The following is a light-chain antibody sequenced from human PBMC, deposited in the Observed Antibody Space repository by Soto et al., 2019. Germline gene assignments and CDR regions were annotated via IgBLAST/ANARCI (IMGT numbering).Light chain of an antibody. Sequence: EIVMTQSPATLSVSPGERVTLSCRASQDIRSSLAWYQQKPGQAPRLLIYGASIRATGVPTRFSGSRSGAEFTLTINSLQSEDFAVYYCQPYNNWPLTFGGGTKVDI. CDR1: QDIRSS. CDR3: QPYNNWPLT. CDR2: GAS. V-gene: IGKV3-15*01. J-gene: IGKJ4*01.